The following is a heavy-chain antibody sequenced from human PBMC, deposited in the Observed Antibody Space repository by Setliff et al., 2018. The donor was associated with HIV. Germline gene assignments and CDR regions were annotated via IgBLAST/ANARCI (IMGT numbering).Heavy chain of an antibody. D-gene: IGHD6-6*01. Sequence: SETLSLTCAVSGGAIDDINWWNWVRQSPGKGLEWIGEIYHSGTTNYNPSLKSRVTISVDKSKNQFSLKLTSVTAADTAVYYCARDQSIAARYLFGPWGQGTLVTVSS. J-gene: IGHJ5*02. V-gene: IGHV4-4*02. CDR2: IYHSGTT. CDR1: GGAIDDINW. CDR3: ARDQSIAARYLFGP.